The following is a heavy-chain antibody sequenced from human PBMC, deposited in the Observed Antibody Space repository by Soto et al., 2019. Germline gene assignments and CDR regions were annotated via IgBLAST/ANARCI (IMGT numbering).Heavy chain of an antibody. J-gene: IGHJ4*02. V-gene: IGHV4-30-4*01. CDR1: GVTISSGDYY. D-gene: IGHD3-10*01. Sequence: SETLSLTCTVSGVTISSGDYYWSWIRQPPGKGLEWIGYIYYSGSTYYNPSLKSRVTISVDTSKNQFSLKLSSVTAADTAVYYCASRKSSPYFDYWGQGTLVTVSS. CDR3: ASRKSSPYFDY. CDR2: IYYSGST.